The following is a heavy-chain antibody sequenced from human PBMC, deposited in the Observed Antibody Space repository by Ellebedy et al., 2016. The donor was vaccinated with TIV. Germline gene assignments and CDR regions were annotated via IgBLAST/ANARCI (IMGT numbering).Heavy chain of an antibody. D-gene: IGHD3-10*01. V-gene: IGHV3-7*03. CDR1: GFTFTSYW. CDR2: IKPGGNEK. CDR3: ATDEGIY. J-gene: IGHJ4*02. Sequence: GESLKISCEASGFTFTSYWMYWVRQAPGKGLEWVANIKPGGNEKFYVGSVVGRFTISRDNANNSLYLQMDSLRAEDTAVYYCATDEGIYWGQGTLVTVSS.